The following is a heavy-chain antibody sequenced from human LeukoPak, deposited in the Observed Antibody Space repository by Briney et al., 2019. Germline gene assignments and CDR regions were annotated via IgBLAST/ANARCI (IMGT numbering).Heavy chain of an antibody. J-gene: IGHJ5*02. CDR2: MNPNSGNT. CDR3: ARERYSSGYYGS. D-gene: IGHD3-22*01. Sequence: ASVKVSCKASGYTFTSYDINWVRQATGQGLEWMGWMNPNSGNTGYAQKFQGRVTMTRNTSISTAYMELSNLRSEDTAVYYCARERYSSGYYGSWGRGTLVTVSS. V-gene: IGHV1-8*01. CDR1: GYTFTSYD.